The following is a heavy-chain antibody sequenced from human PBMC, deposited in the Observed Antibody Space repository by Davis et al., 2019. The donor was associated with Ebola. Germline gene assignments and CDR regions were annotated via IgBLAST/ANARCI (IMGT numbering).Heavy chain of an antibody. CDR2: ISSSSSTI. D-gene: IGHD4-11*01. CDR3: TTTMTTVTTYYFDY. V-gene: IGHV3-48*02. CDR1: GFTFSSYS. J-gene: IGHJ4*02. Sequence: GESLKISCAASGFTFSSYSMNWVRQAPGKGLEWVSYISSSSSTIYYADSVKGRFTISRDNAKNSLYLQMNSLRDEDTAVYYCTTTMTTVTTYYFDYWGQGTLVTVSS.